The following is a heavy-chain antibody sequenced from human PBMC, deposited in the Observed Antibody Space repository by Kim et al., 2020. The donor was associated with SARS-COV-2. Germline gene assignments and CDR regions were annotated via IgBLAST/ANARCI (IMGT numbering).Heavy chain of an antibody. V-gene: IGHV4-59*01. Sequence: TNSNPSLKSRVTISVDTSKNQFSLKLSSVTAADTAVYYCARDRHRDYFDYWGQGTLVTVSS. CDR2: T. J-gene: IGHJ4*02. CDR3: ARDRHRDYFDY.